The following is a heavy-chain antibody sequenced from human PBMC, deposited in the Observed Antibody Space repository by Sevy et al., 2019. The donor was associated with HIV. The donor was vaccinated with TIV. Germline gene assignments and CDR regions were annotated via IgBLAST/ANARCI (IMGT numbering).Heavy chain of an antibody. D-gene: IGHD2-21*01. V-gene: IGHV3-30*02. CDR1: GFSFSSYG. CDR3: VKEGGGEGGDH. CDR2: IQYDGSNK. Sequence: GGSLRLSCAASGFSFSSYGMHWVRQAPGKGLEWMSYIQYDGSNKDYADSVKGRFTISRDNSKNTLYLQMNSRRVEDTAVFYCVKEGGGEGGDHWGQGTLVTVSS. J-gene: IGHJ4*02.